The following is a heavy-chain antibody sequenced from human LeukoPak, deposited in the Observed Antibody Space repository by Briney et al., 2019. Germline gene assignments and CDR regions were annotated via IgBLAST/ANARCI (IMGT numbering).Heavy chain of an antibody. V-gene: IGHV3-11*01. CDR2: ISSSGSTI. J-gene: IGHJ4*02. D-gene: IGHD6-19*01. CDR3: ARVPYSSGWYAADY. Sequence: GGSLRLSCAASGFTFSDYYMSWIRQAPGKGLEGVSYISSSGSTIYYADSVKGRFTISRDNAKNSLYLQMNSLRAEDTAVYYCARVPYSSGWYAADYWGQGTLVTVSS. CDR1: GFTFSDYY.